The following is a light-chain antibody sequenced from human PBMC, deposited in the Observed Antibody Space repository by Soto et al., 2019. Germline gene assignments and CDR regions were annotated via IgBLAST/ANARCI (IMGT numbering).Light chain of an antibody. CDR1: QDISNY. CDR2: AAS. V-gene: IGKV1-27*01. Sequence: DIQMTQSPSSLSASVGDRVTITCRASQDISNYLAWYQQKPGKIPKLLIYAASTLQSGVPSRFSGSGYGADFTLTISSLQPEDVATYYCQKYNSAPPFTFGPGTKVDLK. J-gene: IGKJ3*01. CDR3: QKYNSAPPFT.